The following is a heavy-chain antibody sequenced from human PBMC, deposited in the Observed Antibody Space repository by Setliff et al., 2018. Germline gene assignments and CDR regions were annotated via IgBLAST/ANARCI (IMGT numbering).Heavy chain of an antibody. CDR3: ARDSNYEGAYDY. V-gene: IGHV5-51*01. CDR1: GYSFASYW. J-gene: IGHJ4*02. CDR2: IYPGDSDT. Sequence: GESLKISCKASGYSFASYWIAWVRQMPGKGLEWMGVIYPGDSDTRYGPSFQGQVTISADKSISTAYLQWSSLKASDTAMYYCARDSNYEGAYDYWGQGTLVT. D-gene: IGHD4-4*01.